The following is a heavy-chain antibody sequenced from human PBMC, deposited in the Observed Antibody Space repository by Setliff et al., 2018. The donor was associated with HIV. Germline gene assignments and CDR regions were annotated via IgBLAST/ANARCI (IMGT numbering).Heavy chain of an antibody. Sequence: SETLSLTCSVSGGSFSGYSWSWIRQPPGKGLEWIGYIYVYNSERTNYNPSLTSRVTISVDTSRNQFSLKLTSVTAADTAIYYCARAVNFDYWGQGTQVTVSS. D-gene: IGHD6-19*01. CDR1: GGSFSGYS. V-gene: IGHV4-59*01. J-gene: IGHJ4*02. CDR3: ARAVNFDY. CDR2: IYVYNSERT.